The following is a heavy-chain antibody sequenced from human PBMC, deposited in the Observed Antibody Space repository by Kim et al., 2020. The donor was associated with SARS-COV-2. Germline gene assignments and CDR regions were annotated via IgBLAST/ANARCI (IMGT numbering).Heavy chain of an antibody. CDR1: GFTFSSYS. D-gene: IGHD3-9*01. CDR3: ARGGGRVSGYDILTGLYFDY. V-gene: IGHV3-48*02. CDR2: ISSSSSTI. Sequence: GGSLRLSCAASGFTFSSYSMNWVRQAPGKGLEWVSYISSSSSTIYYADSVKGRFTISIDNAKNSLYLQMNSLRDEDTAVYYCARGGGRVSGYDILTGLYFDYWGQGTLFTVSS. J-gene: IGHJ4*02.